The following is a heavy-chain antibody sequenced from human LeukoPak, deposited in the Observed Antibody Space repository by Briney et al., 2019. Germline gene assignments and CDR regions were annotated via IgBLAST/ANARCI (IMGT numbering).Heavy chain of an antibody. V-gene: IGHV4-59*01. CDR3: GYYDSTIDAFDI. CDR2: IYYSGST. CDR1: GGSISSYY. Sequence: SETLSLTCTVSGGSISSYYWSWIRQPPGKGLEWIGYIYYSGSTNYNPSLKSRVTISVDTSKNQFSLKLSSVTAADTAVYYCGYYDSTIDAFDIWGQGTMVTVSS. D-gene: IGHD3-22*01. J-gene: IGHJ3*02.